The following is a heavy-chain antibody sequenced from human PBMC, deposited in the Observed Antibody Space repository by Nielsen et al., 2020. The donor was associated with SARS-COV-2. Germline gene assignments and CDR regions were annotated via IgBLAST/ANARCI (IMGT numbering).Heavy chain of an antibody. J-gene: IGHJ4*02. CDR2: IYYSGST. CDR3: ARTHDYYDSSRLDY. Sequence: GSLRLSCTVSGGSISTYYWSWIRQPPGKGLEWIGYIYYSGSTNYNPSLKSRVTISVDTSKNQFSLKLSSVTAVDTAVYYCARTHDYYDSSRLDYWGQGTLVTVSS. D-gene: IGHD3-22*01. CDR1: GGSISTYY. V-gene: IGHV4-59*12.